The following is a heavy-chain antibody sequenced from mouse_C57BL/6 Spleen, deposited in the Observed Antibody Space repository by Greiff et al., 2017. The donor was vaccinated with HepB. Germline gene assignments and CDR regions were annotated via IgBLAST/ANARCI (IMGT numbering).Heavy chain of an antibody. D-gene: IGHD4-1*01. V-gene: IGHV7-3*01. CDR2: IRNKANGYTT. CDR3: ARYGTGRDYCDY. Sequence: EVQLVESGGGLVQPGGSLSLSCAASGFTFTDYYMSWVRQPPGKALEWLGFIRNKANGYTTEYSASVKGRFTISRDNSQSILYLQMNALRAEDSATYYCARYGTGRDYCDYWGQGTTLTVSS. J-gene: IGHJ2*01. CDR1: GFTFTDYY.